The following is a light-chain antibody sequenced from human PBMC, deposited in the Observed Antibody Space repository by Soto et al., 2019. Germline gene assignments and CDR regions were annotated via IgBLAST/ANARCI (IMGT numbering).Light chain of an antibody. J-gene: IGLJ1*01. CDR1: IDDVTAYYR. V-gene: IGLV2-18*01. CDR2: AVS. CDR3: SVYTRSSTYV. Sequence: QSVLTQPPSVSGSPGQSVTISCSGTIDDVTAYYRVSWYQQIPGTAPKLMMYAVSNRPSGVPDRFSGSRSGNTASLTISGLRAEDEGDYYCSVYTRSSTYVFGTGTKLTVL.